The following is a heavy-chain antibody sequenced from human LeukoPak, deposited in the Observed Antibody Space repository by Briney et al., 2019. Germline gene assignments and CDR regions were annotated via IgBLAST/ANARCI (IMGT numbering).Heavy chain of an antibody. CDR3: ARTRNGKPDF. D-gene: IGHD4-17*01. J-gene: IGHJ4*02. CDR1: GYTFIVHY. V-gene: IGHV1-2*02. CDR2: VNHSSDGT. Sequence: GASVKVFCKASGYTFIVHYIHWVRQAPGQGLEGMVWVNHSSDGTNYSQKFQDRVTMTRDTSIRTAYMELSSLRSDDTAVYYCARTRNGKPDFWGQGTLVTVSS.